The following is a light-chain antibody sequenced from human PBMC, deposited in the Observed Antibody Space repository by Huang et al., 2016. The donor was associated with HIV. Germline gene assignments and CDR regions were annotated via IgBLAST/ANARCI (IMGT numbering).Light chain of an antibody. CDR2: DAS. Sequence: ETVLTQSPVTLSLSPGERATLSCRASQSVSRYLAWYQHKPGQAPRLLIYDASNRATGIPARFSGSWSGTDFTLTISSLEPEDFARYYCQQRSIWPPTFGQGTKVEIK. CDR1: QSVSRY. J-gene: IGKJ1*01. V-gene: IGKV3-11*01. CDR3: QQRSIWPPT.